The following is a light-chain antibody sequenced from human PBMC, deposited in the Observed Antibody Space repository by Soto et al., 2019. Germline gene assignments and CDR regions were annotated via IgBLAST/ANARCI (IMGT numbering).Light chain of an antibody. V-gene: IGLV2-14*03. CDR3: SSYTSSSTVL. J-gene: IGLJ2*01. CDR1: NSDVGGYNF. CDR2: DVS. Sequence: QSVLTQPASVSGSPGQSITVSCTGANSDVGGYNFVSWYQQHPGTAPKLVIFDVSNRPSGASNRFSGSKSGNTASLTISGLQADDEADYYCSSYTSSSTVLFGGGTKLTVL.